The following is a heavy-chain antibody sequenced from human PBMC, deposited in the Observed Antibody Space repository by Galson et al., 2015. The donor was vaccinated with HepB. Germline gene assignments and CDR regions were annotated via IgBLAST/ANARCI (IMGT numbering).Heavy chain of an antibody. CDR2: ISYDGNIV. CDR3: ARDPAMFYYDDSGWFFDY. D-gene: IGHD3-22*01. Sequence: SLRLSCAASGFPFRTSATHWVRQAPGRGLEWVAVISYDGNIVYNADSVKGRFTISRDNSKSTLYLQMNSLRAEDTAVYYCARDPAMFYYDDSGWFFDYWGQGTLVTVSS. CDR1: GFPFRTSA. V-gene: IGHV3-30*07. J-gene: IGHJ4*02.